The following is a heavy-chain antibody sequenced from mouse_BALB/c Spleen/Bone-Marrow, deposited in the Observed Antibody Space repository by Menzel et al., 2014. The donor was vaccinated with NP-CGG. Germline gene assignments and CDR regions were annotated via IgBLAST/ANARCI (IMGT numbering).Heavy chain of an antibody. V-gene: IGHV7-3*02. CDR2: IRNKANGYTT. CDR1: GFTFTDYY. CDR3: ARDDYYAMDY. J-gene: IGHJ4*01. Sequence: EVMLVESGGGLVQPGGSLRLSCATPGFTFTDYYMSWVRQPPGKALEWLGFIRNKANGYTTEYSASVKGRFTISRDNYQSILYLQMNTLRAEDSATYYCARDDYYAMDYWGQGTSVTVSS.